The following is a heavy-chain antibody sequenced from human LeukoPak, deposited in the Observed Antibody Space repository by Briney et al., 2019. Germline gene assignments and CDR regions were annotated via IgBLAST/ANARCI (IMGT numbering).Heavy chain of an antibody. V-gene: IGHV3-73*01. CDR3: TSGCSSTSCRDYY. D-gene: IGHD2-2*01. Sequence: PGGSLRLSCAASGFTFSGSAMHWVRQASGKGLEWVGRIRSKANSYATAYAALVKGRFTISRDDSKNTAYLQMNSLKTEDTAVYYCTSGCSSTSCRDYYWGQGTLVTVSS. CDR1: GFTFSGSA. CDR2: IRSKANSYAT. J-gene: IGHJ4*02.